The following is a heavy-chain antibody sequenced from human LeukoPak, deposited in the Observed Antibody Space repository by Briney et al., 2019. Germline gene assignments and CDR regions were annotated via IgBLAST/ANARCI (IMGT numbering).Heavy chain of an antibody. D-gene: IGHD5-18*01. CDR3: ARQIQLWGSFDY. Sequence: SETLSLTCTVSGGSISSYYWSWIWQPPGKGLEWIGYIYYSGSTNYNPSLKSGVTISVETSKNQFSLKLSSVTAADTAVYYCARQIQLWGSFDYWGQGTLVTVSS. J-gene: IGHJ4*02. V-gene: IGHV4-59*01. CDR1: GGSISSYY. CDR2: IYYSGST.